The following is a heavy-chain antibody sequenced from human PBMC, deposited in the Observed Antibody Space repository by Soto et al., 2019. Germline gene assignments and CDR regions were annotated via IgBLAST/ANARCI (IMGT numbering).Heavy chain of an antibody. CDR2: IYPGDSDT. J-gene: IGHJ2*01. CDR3: ARPSGLIAAATSRWYFDL. Sequence: EVQLVQSGAEMKKPGESLKISCKGSGYSFSSYWIGWVRQMPGKGLEWMGIIYPGDSDTRYSPSFQGQVTISVDKSINTAFLQWSSLKASDTAIYYCARPSGLIAAATSRWYFDLWGRGTLVTVSS. D-gene: IGHD6-25*01. V-gene: IGHV5-51*01. CDR1: GYSFSSYW.